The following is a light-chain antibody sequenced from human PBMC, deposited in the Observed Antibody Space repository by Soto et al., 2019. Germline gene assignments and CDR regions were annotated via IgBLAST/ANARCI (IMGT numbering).Light chain of an antibody. CDR2: EVS. Sequence: QSVLTQSPSASGTPGQRVTISCSGSRSNIGRNFAYWYQQHPGKAPKLMIYEVSNRPSGVSNRFSGSKSGNTASLTISGLQAEDEADYYCSSYTSSSTPLFGGGTQLTVL. J-gene: IGLJ3*02. V-gene: IGLV2-14*01. CDR3: SSYTSSSTPL. CDR1: RSNIGRNF.